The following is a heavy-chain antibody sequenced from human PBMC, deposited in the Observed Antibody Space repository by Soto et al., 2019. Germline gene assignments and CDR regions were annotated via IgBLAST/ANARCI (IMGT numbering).Heavy chain of an antibody. CDR2: VNPILSMS. Sequence: HVQLVQSGAEVKRPGSSVKVSCKASGDTFSFYSINWVRQAPGLGLEWMGRVNPILSMSNYAQRFQGRVTMTADKSTSTAYMELSGLRSEDTAMYYCATSYGSGYRAFDYWGQGALVTVSS. V-gene: IGHV1-69*04. J-gene: IGHJ4*02. CDR3: ATSYGSGYRAFDY. D-gene: IGHD3-10*01. CDR1: GDTFSFYS.